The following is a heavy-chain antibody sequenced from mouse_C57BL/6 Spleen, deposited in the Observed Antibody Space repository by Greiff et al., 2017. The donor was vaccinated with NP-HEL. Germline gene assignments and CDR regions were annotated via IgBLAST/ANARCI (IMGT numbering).Heavy chain of an antibody. D-gene: IGHD1-1*01. CDR1: GYTFNSYG. V-gene: IGHV1-81*01. CDR3: AREGVEAYYYAIEY. CDR2: IYPRSGNT. Sequence: VQLQQSGAELARPGASVKLSCKASGYTFNSYGISWVKQRPGLGLEWIGEIYPRSGNTYYNEKFKGKATLTADKSSSTAYMELRSLTAEDSADYSCAREGVEAYYYAIEYWVHVTAATVAS. J-gene: IGHJ4*01.